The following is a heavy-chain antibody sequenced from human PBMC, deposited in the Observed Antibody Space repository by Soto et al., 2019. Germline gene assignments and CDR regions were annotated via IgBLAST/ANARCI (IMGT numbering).Heavy chain of an antibody. CDR2: ISSNSDTI. Sequence: EVQLVESGGGLEQLGRSLRLSCVASGFTVDDYAMHWVRQAPGKGLEWVSGISSNSDTIDYADSVKGRFTISRDNAKNSLFLQMNSLRPEDTALYYCAKDMKWGGMTTVHYFDSWGQGTQVTVSS. CDR1: GFTVDDYA. D-gene: IGHD4-17*01. J-gene: IGHJ4*02. V-gene: IGHV3-9*01. CDR3: AKDMKWGGMTTVHYFDS.